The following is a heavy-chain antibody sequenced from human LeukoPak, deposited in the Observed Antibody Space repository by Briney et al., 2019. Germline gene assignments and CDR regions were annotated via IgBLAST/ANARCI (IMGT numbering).Heavy chain of an antibody. V-gene: IGHV1-2*02. D-gene: IGHD5-24*01. Sequence: ASVKVSCKASGYTFTGYYMHWVRRAPGQGLEWMGWINPNSGGTNYAQKFQGRVIMTRDTSISTAYMELSSLRSDDTAVYYCARGLRAEMADLGYWGQGTLVTVSS. CDR2: INPNSGGT. CDR1: GYTFTGYY. J-gene: IGHJ4*02. CDR3: ARGLRAEMADLGY.